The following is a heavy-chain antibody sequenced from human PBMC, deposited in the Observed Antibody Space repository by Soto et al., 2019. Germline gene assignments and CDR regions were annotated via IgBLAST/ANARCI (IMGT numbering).Heavy chain of an antibody. CDR2: ISYDGSNR. D-gene: IGHD3-10*01. J-gene: IGHJ6*02. CDR1: GFTFSRFG. V-gene: IGHV3-30*18. Sequence: PGGSLRLSCAASGFTFSRFGMHWVRQAPGKGLGWVAVISYDGSNRFYVDTVKGRFTISRDNPKNTLYLQMNSLRPEDTAVYYCAKDLYGSETYTYYCGMDVWGQGTTVTVSS. CDR3: AKDLYGSETYTYYCGMDV.